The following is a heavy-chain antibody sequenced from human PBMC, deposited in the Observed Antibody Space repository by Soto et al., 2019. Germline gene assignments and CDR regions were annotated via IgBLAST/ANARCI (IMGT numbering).Heavy chain of an antibody. J-gene: IGHJ6*02. Sequence: ASVKVSCKACGYTVTSYYMHEVRQAPGQGLEWMGIINPSGGSTSYAQKFQGRVTMTRDTSTSTVYMELSSLRSEDTAVYYCAKKDRIAGHRESGMDVWGQGTTVTV. CDR1: GYTVTSYY. D-gene: IGHD6-13*01. CDR2: INPSGGST. V-gene: IGHV1-46*01. CDR3: AKKDRIAGHRESGMDV.